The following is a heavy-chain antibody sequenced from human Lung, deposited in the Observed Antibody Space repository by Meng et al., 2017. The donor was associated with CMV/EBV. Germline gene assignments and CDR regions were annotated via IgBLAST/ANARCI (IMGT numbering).Heavy chain of an antibody. V-gene: IGHV3-48*04. CDR1: GFTFSSYS. Sequence: GEXXTISCAASGFTFSSYSMNWVRQAPGKGLEWVSYISSSSSTIYYADSVKGRFTISRDNAKNSLYLQMNSLRAEDTAVYYCARALLGYCSSTSCSDVRYFDYWXQGTLVTVSS. CDR3: ARALLGYCSSTSCSDVRYFDY. D-gene: IGHD2-2*01. CDR2: ISSSSSTI. J-gene: IGHJ4*02.